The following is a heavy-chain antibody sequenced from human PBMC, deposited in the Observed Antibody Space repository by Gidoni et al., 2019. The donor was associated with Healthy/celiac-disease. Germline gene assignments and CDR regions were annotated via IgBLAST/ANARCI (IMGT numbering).Heavy chain of an antibody. D-gene: IGHD3-22*01. CDR2: ISWNSGSI. J-gene: IGHJ4*02. CDR3: AKDNSGYYDSSGYGY. CDR1: GFTFDDYA. Sequence: EVQLVESGGGLVQPGRSLRLSCAASGFTFDDYAMHWVRQAPGKGLEWVSGISWNSGSIGYADSVKGRFTISRDNAKNSLYLQMNSLRAEDTALYYCAKDNSGYYDSSGYGYWGQGTLVTVSS. V-gene: IGHV3-9*01.